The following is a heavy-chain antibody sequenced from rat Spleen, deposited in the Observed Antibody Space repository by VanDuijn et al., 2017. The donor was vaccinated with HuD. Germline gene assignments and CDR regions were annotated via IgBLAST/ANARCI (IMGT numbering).Heavy chain of an antibody. V-gene: IGHV5-29*01. Sequence: EVQLVESGGGFVQPGRSLKLSCAASGFTFSNCGMAWVRQAPTKGLEWVATIRYDGSSTYYRDAVKGRFTISRDNAKSTLYLQMDSLRSEDTATYYCARLGNSGYGNWFGYWGQGTLVTVSS. CDR2: IRYDGSST. CDR1: GFTFSNCG. CDR3: ARLGNSGYGNWFGY. J-gene: IGHJ3*01. D-gene: IGHD4-3*01.